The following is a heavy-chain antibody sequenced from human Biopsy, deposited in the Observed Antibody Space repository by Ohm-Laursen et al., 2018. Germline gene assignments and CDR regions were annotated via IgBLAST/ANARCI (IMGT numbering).Heavy chain of an antibody. CDR1: GFSFRNYA. CDR3: AKNQAHNEGVTDHFDS. D-gene: IGHD3-10*01. V-gene: IGHV3-23*01. CDR2: SSGSGDAK. J-gene: IGHJ4*02. Sequence: SLRLSCAASGFSFRNYAMSWVRQAPGKGLEWLPESSGSGDAKYYADSVEGRFTISKDISKNTLYLQMNSLSVDDTAIYYCAKNQAHNEGVTDHFDSWGQGTLVTVSS.